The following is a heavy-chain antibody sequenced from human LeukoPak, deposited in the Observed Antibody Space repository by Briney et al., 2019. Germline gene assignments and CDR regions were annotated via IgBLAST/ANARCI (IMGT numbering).Heavy chain of an antibody. CDR1: GGSISSYY. Sequence: SETLSLTCTVSGGSISSYYWSWIRQPPGKGLEWIGEINHSGSTNYNPSLKSRVTISVDTSKNQFSLKLSSVTAADTAVYYCARMKYDFWSGYSYYYYYMDVWGKGTTVTVFS. CDR2: INHSGST. D-gene: IGHD3-3*01. J-gene: IGHJ6*03. V-gene: IGHV4-34*01. CDR3: ARMKYDFWSGYSYYYYYMDV.